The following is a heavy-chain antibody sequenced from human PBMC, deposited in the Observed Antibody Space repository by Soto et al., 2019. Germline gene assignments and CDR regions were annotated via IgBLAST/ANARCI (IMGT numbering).Heavy chain of an antibody. CDR1: GGSISNHY. J-gene: IGHJ4*02. CDR3: TRDNWYSEY. D-gene: IGHD1-20*01. V-gene: IGHV4-59*11. Sequence: ASETLSLTCSVSGGSISNHYWSWIRQPPGKGLEWIGYIYYNGNTNYNPSLKSRVTMSVDTSRNQISLKLTTVTAADTAVYYCTRDNWYSEYWGQGTLVTVSS. CDR2: IYYNGNT.